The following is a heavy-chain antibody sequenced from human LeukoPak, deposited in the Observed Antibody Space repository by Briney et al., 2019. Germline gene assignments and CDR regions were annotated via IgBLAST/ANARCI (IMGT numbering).Heavy chain of an antibody. Sequence: GESLKISCKGSGYSFTSYWIGWVRQMPGKGLEWMGIIYPGDSDTRYSPSFQGQVTISADKSISTAYLQWSSLKASDTAMYYCARHEHSGSYLEGSSFDYWGQGTLVTVSS. CDR3: ARHEHSGSYLEGSSFDY. J-gene: IGHJ4*02. D-gene: IGHD1-26*01. CDR1: GYSFTSYW. V-gene: IGHV5-51*01. CDR2: IYPGDSDT.